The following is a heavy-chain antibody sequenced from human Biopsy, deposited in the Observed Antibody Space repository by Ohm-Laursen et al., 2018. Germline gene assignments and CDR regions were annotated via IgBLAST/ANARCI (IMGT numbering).Heavy chain of an antibody. CDR1: GGSISSGGSY. CDR3: ARGDYFDSNGYFWFDP. V-gene: IGHV4-31*01. Sequence: TLSLTCPVSGGSISSGGSYWSWICQRPGKGLEWIGYIFNSANTYYNPSLKNLITISGDTSKDQFSLKLNSVTAADTAVYYCARGDYFDSNGYFWFDPWGQGTLVTVSS. D-gene: IGHD3-22*01. CDR2: IFNSANT. J-gene: IGHJ5*02.